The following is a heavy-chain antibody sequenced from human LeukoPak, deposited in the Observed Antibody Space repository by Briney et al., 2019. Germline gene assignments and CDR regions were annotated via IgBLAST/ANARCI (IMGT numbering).Heavy chain of an antibody. J-gene: IGHJ4*02. CDR1: GFTFSSYA. CDR2: INSDGSST. V-gene: IGHV3-74*01. Sequence: PGGSLRLSCAASGFTFSSYAMSWVRQAPGKGLVWVSRINSDGSSTSYADSVKGRFTISRDNAKNSLYLQMNSLRAEDTAVYYCASGYEWTSFDYWGQGTLVTVSS. CDR3: ASGYEWTSFDY. D-gene: IGHD5-12*01.